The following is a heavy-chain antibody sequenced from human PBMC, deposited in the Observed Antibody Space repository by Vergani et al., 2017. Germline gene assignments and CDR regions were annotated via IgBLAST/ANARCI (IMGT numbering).Heavy chain of an antibody. V-gene: IGHV4-39*01. CDR1: IDSISSSGTC. J-gene: IGHJ6*02. D-gene: IGHD2-15*01. CDR2: IYYSGST. Sequence: QVQLQESGPRLVKPSDTLSLTCTVSIDSISSSGTCRGWIRQPPGKGLEWIGSIYYSGSTYYNPSLKSRVTISADASNNQFSLKLRSVTAADTALYYCVRHSRYCSGGSCYSAAHMYGMDVWGQGTSVTVSS. CDR3: VRHSRYCSGGSCYSAAHMYGMDV.